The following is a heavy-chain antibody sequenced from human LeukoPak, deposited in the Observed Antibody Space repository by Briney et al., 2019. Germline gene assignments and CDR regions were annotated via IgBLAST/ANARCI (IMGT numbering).Heavy chain of an antibody. CDR2: IYSGGST. Sequence: GGSLRLSCAASGFDVSSNYMSWVRQAPGKGLEWVSVIYSGGSTYYADSVKGRFTISRDNSKNTLYLQMNSLRAEDTAVYYCARDQTVTTDAFDIWGQGTMVTVSS. D-gene: IGHD4-17*01. CDR3: ARDQTVTTDAFDI. J-gene: IGHJ3*02. V-gene: IGHV3-66*01. CDR1: GFDVSSNY.